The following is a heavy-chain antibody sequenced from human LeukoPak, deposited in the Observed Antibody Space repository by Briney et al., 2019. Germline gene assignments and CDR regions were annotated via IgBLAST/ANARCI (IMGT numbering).Heavy chain of an antibody. CDR2: ISSSSSTI. CDR1: GFTFSNYD. D-gene: IGHD5-24*01. Sequence: GGSLRLSCAASGFTFSNYDMHWVRQAPGKGLEWVSYISSSSSTIYYADSVKGRFTISRDNAKNSLYLQMNSLRTEDTAVYYCARGPGWLQSPFDYWGQGTLVTVSS. CDR3: ARGPGWLQSPFDY. J-gene: IGHJ4*02. V-gene: IGHV3-48*01.